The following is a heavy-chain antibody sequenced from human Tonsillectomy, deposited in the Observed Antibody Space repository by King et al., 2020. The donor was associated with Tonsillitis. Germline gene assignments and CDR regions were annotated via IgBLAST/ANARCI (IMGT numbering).Heavy chain of an antibody. V-gene: IGHV3-30*02. CDR1: GFRFSSYG. J-gene: IGHJ4*02. D-gene: IGHD2-21*01. CDR2: IRYDGSNE. Sequence: VQLVESGGGVVQPGGSLRLSCAASGFRFSSYGMHWVRQAPGKGLEGVALIRYDGSNEYYADSVKGRFTISRDNSKNTLCLQMNSLRAEDTAVYYCARDAIAAIDHWGQGTLITVSS. CDR3: ARDAIAAIDH.